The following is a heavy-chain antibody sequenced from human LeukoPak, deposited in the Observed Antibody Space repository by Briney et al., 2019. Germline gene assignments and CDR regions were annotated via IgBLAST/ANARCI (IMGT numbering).Heavy chain of an antibody. J-gene: IGHJ4*02. D-gene: IGHD6-13*01. CDR1: GGSISSGDYY. V-gene: IGHV4-30-4*01. CDR2: IYYSGST. CDR3: ARGTRYSSSWFSA. Sequence: SETLSLTCTVSGGSISSGDYYWSWIRQPPGKGLEWIGYIYYSGSTYYNPSLKSRVTISVDTSKNQFSLELSSVTAADTVVYYCARGTRYSSSWFSAWGQGTLVTVSS.